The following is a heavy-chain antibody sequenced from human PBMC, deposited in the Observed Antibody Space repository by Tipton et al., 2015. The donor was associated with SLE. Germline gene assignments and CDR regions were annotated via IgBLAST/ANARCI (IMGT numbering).Heavy chain of an antibody. V-gene: IGHV3-21*04. Sequence: SLRLSCAASGFTFSSYSMNWVRQAPGKGLEWVSSISSSSSYIYYADSVKGRFTISRDNAKNSLYLQMNSLGAEDTAVYYCARAGTPVVTRAYWYFVLWGRGPLVPVSS. CDR1: GFTFSSYS. J-gene: IGHJ2*01. D-gene: IGHD4-23*01. CDR2: ISSSSSYI. CDR3: ARAGTPVVTRAYWYFVL.